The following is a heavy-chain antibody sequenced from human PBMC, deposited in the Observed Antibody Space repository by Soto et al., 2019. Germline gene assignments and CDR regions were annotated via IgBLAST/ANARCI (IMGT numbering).Heavy chain of an antibody. J-gene: IGHJ6*02. CDR1: GFPFDTSA. CDR3: ARGEAAAGDYYYYGMDV. Sequence: PGGSLRLSCAASGFPFDTSAMIWVRQAPGKGLEWVSSISSSSSYIYYADSVKGRFTISRDNAKNSLYLQMNSLRSEDTAVYYCARGEAAAGDYYYYGMDVWGQGTTVTVS. D-gene: IGHD6-13*01. V-gene: IGHV3-21*04. CDR2: ISSSSSYI.